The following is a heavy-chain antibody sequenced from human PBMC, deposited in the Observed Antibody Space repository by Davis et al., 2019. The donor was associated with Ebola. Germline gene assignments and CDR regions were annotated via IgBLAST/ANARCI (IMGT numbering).Heavy chain of an antibody. J-gene: IGHJ6*04. D-gene: IGHD4-23*01. Sequence: GGSLRLSCAASGFTSGFTFSSYGMHWVRQAPGKGLEWVAKISYDGDNQYYADSVKGRFTISRDNSKNTLYLQMNSLRPEDTAVYYCAKMNEGGNSDEIYYYYYYGMDVWGKGTTVTVSS. CDR2: ISYDGDNQ. CDR1: GFTFSSYG. V-gene: IGHV3-30*18. CDR3: AKMNEGGNSDEIYYYYYYGMDV.